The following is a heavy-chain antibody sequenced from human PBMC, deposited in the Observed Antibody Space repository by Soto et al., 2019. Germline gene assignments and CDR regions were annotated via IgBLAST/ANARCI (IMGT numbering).Heavy chain of an antibody. CDR2: IYWDDDK. V-gene: IGHV2-5*02. J-gene: IGHJ4*02. CDR1: EFSFITTGVG. Sequence: QITLKESGPTLGKPTQTLTLTCTLSEFSFITTGVGVGWVRQSPGKALEWLALIYWDDDKRYSPSLKSRLTITKDTSKNQVVLSMTNMDPVDTATYYCARADYGDIVFEYWGQGTLVTVSS. CDR3: ARADYGDIVFEY. D-gene: IGHD4-17*01.